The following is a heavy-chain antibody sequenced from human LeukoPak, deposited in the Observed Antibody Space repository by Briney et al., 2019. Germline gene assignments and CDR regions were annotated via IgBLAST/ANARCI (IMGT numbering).Heavy chain of an antibody. V-gene: IGHV3-73*01. J-gene: IGHJ4*02. CDR3: TRLDSSGLFDY. CDR2: IRSKADSYAT. CDR1: GFTFRGSV. Sequence: AGGSLRLSCAASGFTFRGSVMHWVRQASGRGLEWVGRIRSKADSYATAYAASVRGRFTISRDDSKNTAYLQMNSLKTEDTAVYYCTRLDSSGLFDYWGQGTLVTVSS. D-gene: IGHD6-19*01.